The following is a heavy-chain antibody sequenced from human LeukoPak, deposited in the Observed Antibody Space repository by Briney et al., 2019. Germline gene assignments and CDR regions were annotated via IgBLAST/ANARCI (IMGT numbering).Heavy chain of an antibody. CDR2: IYYSGST. CDR1: GGSFSNYF. J-gene: IGHJ4*02. V-gene: IGHV4-59*05. Sequence: PSETLSLTCGVNGGSFSNYFWTWIRQSPGKGLEWIGRIYYSGSTYYNPSLKSRVTISVDTSKNQFSLKLSSVTAADTAVYYCAIRPYYYDSSGYVDYWGQGTLVTVSS. D-gene: IGHD3-22*01. CDR3: AIRPYYYDSSGYVDY.